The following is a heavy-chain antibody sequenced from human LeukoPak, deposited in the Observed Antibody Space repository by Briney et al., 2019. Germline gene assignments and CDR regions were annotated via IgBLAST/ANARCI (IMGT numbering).Heavy chain of an antibody. D-gene: IGHD2-15*01. CDR2: ILHDEK. Sequence: PGGSLRLSCAASGFTFSNCAMSWVRQAPGRGLEWVALILHDEKHYADSVKGRFTISRDNSKNTLYLQMDTLRAEDTAVYYCARYCSGGCYSGVDYWGQGTLVTVPS. V-gene: IGHV3-30*03. CDR1: GFTFSNCA. J-gene: IGHJ4*02. CDR3: ARYCSGGCYSGVDY.